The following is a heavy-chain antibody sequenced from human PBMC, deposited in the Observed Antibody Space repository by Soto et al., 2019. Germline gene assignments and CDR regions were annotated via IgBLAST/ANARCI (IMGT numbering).Heavy chain of an antibody. Sequence: ASGKVSCKVSGYTLTELSMHWVRQAPGKGLEWMGGFDPEDGETIYAQKFQGRVTMTEDTSTDTAYMELSSLRSEDTAVYYCATGEEQQLVVRYDNWGQGTLVTVSS. CDR2: FDPEDGET. CDR1: GYTLTELS. CDR3: ATGEEQQLVVRYDN. D-gene: IGHD6-13*01. V-gene: IGHV1-24*01. J-gene: IGHJ4*02.